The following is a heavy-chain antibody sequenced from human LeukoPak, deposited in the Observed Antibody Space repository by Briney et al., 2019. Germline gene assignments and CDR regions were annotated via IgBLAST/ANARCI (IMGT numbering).Heavy chain of an antibody. D-gene: IGHD4-17*01. J-gene: IGHJ4*02. CDR1: GGSISSYY. Sequence: SETLSLTCTVSGGSISSYYWSWIRQPPGKGLEWIGYIYYSGSTNYNPSLKSRVTISVDTSKNQFSLKLSSVTAADTAVYYCARGYGDYSGDFDYWGQGTLVTVSS. CDR2: IYYSGST. CDR3: ARGYGDYSGDFDY. V-gene: IGHV4-59*01.